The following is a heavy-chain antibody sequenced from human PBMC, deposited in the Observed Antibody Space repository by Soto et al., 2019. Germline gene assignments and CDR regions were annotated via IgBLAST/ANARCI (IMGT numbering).Heavy chain of an antibody. D-gene: IGHD2-8*01. J-gene: IGHJ5*02. CDR2: INHSGST. CDR1: GGSFSGYY. V-gene: IGHV4-34*01. Sequence: SETLSLTCAVYGGSFSGYYCSWIRQPPWKGLEWIGEINHSGSTNYNPSLKSRVTISVDTSKNQFSLKLSSVTAADTAVYYCARGYGEPTSYCTNGVCNGWFDPWGQGTLVTVSS. CDR3: ARGYGEPTSYCTNGVCNGWFDP.